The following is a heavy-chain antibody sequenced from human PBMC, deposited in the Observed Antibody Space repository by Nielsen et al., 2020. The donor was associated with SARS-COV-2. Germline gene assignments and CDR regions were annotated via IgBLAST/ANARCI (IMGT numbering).Heavy chain of an antibody. Sequence: ASVKVSCKASGYTFTSYGISWVRQAPGQGLEWMGRINPNTGGTNYAQKFQGRVTMTSDTSISTAFMELSRLKSDDTAMYYCVRSGYNSGSDYWGPGALVTVSS. CDR2: INPNTGGT. CDR3: VRSGYNSGSDY. V-gene: IGHV1-2*06. J-gene: IGHJ4*02. CDR1: GYTFTSYG. D-gene: IGHD6-19*01.